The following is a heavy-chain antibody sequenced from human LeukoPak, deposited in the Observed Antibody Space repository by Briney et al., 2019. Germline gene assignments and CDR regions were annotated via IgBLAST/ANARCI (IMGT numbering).Heavy chain of an antibody. CDR2: ISGSGASI. J-gene: IGHJ6*03. D-gene: IGHD6-13*01. V-gene: IGHV3-23*01. CDR1: GFTFSNYA. Sequence: GGSLRLSCAASGFTFSNYAMSWVRQAPGKGLEWVSAISGSGASIYYGDSVKGRFTISRDNSKNTLYLQMNSLRAEDTAVYSCANSTVGCGSSCGSYYYDMDVWGKGTTVTVSS. CDR3: ANSTVGCGSSCGSYYYDMDV.